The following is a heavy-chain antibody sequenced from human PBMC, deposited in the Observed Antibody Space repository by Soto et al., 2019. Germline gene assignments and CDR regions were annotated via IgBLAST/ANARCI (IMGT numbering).Heavy chain of an antibody. CDR2: ISGSGGST. V-gene: IGHV3-23*01. J-gene: IGHJ4*02. D-gene: IGHD6-19*01. CDR1: GFTFSSYA. Sequence: EVQLLESGGGLVQPGGSLRLSCAASGFTFSSYAMSWVRQAPGKGLEWVSTISGSGGSTYYADSVKGRFTISRDNYKNKLYLQMNRLRAEDTAVYYCAKNAGGTVAGTTYYFDYWGQGTLVTVSS. CDR3: AKNAGGTVAGTTYYFDY.